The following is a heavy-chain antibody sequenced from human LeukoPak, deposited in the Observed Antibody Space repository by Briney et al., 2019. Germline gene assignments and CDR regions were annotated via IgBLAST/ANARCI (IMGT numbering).Heavy chain of an antibody. CDR1: GFTFSSYA. CDR3: AKGYSVAGTSY. Sequence: GGSLRLSCSASGFTFSSYAMSWVRQAPGKGLEWVSAISGSGGSTYYADSVKGRFTISRDNSKNTLYLQMNSLRAEDTAVYYCAKGYSVAGTSYWGQGTLVTVSS. J-gene: IGHJ4*02. D-gene: IGHD6-19*01. CDR2: ISGSGGST. V-gene: IGHV3-23*01.